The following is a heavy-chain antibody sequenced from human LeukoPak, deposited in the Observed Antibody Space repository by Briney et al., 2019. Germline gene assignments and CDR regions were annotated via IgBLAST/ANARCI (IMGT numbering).Heavy chain of an antibody. CDR1: GSTVGSNY. D-gene: IGHD3-22*01. Sequence: GGSLRLSCAASGSTVGSNYMSWVRQAPGKGLEWVSIIYRGGSTNYADSVKGRFTISRDTSKNTLYLQMNSLRAEDTAVYYCARLSANSSAYFFDYWGQGTLVTVSS. V-gene: IGHV3-66*04. CDR3: ARLSANSSAYFFDY. J-gene: IGHJ4*02. CDR2: IYRGGST.